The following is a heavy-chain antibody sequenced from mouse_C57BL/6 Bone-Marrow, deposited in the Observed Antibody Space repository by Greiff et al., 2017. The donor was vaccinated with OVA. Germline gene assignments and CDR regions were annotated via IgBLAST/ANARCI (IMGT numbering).Heavy chain of an antibody. CDR1: GFSLTSYG. CDR3: ARNPYYYGSSISPYWYFDV. V-gene: IGHV2-2*01. Sequence: VQLKESGPGLVQPSQSLSITCTVSGFSLTSYGVHWVRQSPGKGLEWLGVIWSGGSTDYNAAFISRLSISKDNSKSQVFFKMNSLQADDTAIYYCARNPYYYGSSISPYWYFDVWGTGTTVTVSS. D-gene: IGHD1-1*01. J-gene: IGHJ1*03. CDR2: IWSGGST.